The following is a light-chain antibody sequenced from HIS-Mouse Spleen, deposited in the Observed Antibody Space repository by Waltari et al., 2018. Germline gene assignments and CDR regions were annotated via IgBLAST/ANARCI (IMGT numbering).Light chain of an antibody. CDR2: GVS. Sequence: QSALTQPPSSSGSPGQSVTIPCTGTTSDVGGYNYVSRYQQPPGKAPKPMIYGVSRRPSGVPDRFSGSKSGNTASLTVSGLQAEDEADYYCSSYAGSNNWVFGGGTKLTVL. V-gene: IGLV2-8*01. J-gene: IGLJ3*02. CDR3: SSYAGSNNWV. CDR1: TSDVGGYNY.